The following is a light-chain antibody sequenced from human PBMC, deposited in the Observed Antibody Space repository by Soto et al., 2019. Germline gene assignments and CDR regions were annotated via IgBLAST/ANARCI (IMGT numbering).Light chain of an antibody. J-gene: IGLJ1*01. Sequence: SALTQPPSASGSPGQSVTISCTGTSSDVGVYDYVSWYQQHPGKAPKLMIYDVTKRPSGVPDRFSGSKSANTASLTISGLQAEDEADYYCCSYAGSYTFVFGTGTKVTVL. CDR3: CSYAGSYTFV. CDR2: DVT. V-gene: IGLV2-11*01. CDR1: SSDVGVYDY.